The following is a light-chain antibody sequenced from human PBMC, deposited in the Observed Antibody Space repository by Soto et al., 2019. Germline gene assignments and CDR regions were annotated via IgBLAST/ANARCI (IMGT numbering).Light chain of an antibody. CDR2: DAS. CDR1: QSISSY. CDR3: QQRDSCPIT. J-gene: IGKJ5*01. V-gene: IGKV3-11*01. Sequence: EIVLTQSPATLSLSRGERATLSCRASQSISSYLAWYQQKPCQAPSLLIHDASDRAAGIPARFSGSGSGTDFTLTISILEPEDFAIYYCQQRDSCPITFGQGTRLEIK.